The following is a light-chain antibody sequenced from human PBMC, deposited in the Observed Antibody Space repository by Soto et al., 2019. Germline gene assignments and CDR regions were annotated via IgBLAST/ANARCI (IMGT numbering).Light chain of an antibody. CDR2: GDD. V-gene: IGLV1-40*01. CDR1: SSNIGAGSD. Sequence: QSVLTQPTSVSGAPGQGVTISCTGSSSNIGAGSDVHWYQQLPGTAPKLLIYGDDNRPSGVPDRFSGSKSGTSASLAITGLQAGDEADYYCQSYDTSLSAVVFGGGTKLTVL. J-gene: IGLJ2*01. CDR3: QSYDTSLSAVV.